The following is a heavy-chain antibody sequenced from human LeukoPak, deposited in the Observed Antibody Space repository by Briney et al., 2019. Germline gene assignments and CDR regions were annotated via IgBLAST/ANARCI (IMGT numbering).Heavy chain of an antibody. CDR2: IYTSGST. D-gene: IGHD1-26*01. V-gene: IGHV4-61*02. J-gene: IGHJ4*02. Sequence: SQTLSLTCTVSGGSISSGSYYWSWIRQPAGKGLEWIGRIYTSGSTNYNPSLKSRVTISVDTSKNQFSLKLSSVTAADTAVYYCARGPAPGESDYWGQGTLVTVSS. CDR3: ARGPAPGESDY. CDR1: GGSISSGSYY.